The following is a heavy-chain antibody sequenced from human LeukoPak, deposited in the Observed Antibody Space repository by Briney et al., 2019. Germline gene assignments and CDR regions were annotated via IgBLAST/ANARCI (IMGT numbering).Heavy chain of an antibody. D-gene: IGHD6-13*01. V-gene: IGHV3-23*01. CDR1: GFTFSTYA. Sequence: QTGGSLRLSCAASGFTFSTYAMSWVRQAPGKGLEWVSAISGSGDSTYYADSVKGRFTISRDNAKNTLYLQMNSLRAEDTAVYYCAKSSSWYYFDYWGQGTLVTVSS. CDR2: ISGSGDST. J-gene: IGHJ4*02. CDR3: AKSSSWYYFDY.